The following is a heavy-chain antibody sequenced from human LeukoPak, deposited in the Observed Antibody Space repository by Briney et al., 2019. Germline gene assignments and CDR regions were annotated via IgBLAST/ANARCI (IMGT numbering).Heavy chain of an antibody. Sequence: SETLSLTCTVSGGSISSYYWSWIRQPPGKGLEWIGYIYYSGSTNHNPSLKSRVTISVDTSKNQFSLKLSSVTAADTAVYYCACNYYGSGSRYFDYWGQGTLVTVSS. D-gene: IGHD3-10*01. CDR1: GGSISSYY. J-gene: IGHJ4*02. V-gene: IGHV4-59*01. CDR3: ACNYYGSGSRYFDY. CDR2: IYYSGST.